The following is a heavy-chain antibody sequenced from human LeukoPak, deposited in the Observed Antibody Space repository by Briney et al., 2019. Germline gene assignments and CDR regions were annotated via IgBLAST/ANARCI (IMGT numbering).Heavy chain of an antibody. CDR1: GFTFTNYA. V-gene: IGHV3-23*01. D-gene: IGHD2-15*01. Sequence: GGSLRLSCQASGFTFTNYAMSWVRRAPGKGLEWVSSINPDDGGSFFADSVKGRFTISRDDSRSVVYLQMNSLRAEDTAVYYCARSGVATCHYWGQGILVTVSS. CDR2: INPDDGGS. CDR3: ARSGVATCHY. J-gene: IGHJ4*02.